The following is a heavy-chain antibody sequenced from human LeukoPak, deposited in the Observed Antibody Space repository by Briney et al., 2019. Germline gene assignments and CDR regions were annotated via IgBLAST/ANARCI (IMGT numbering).Heavy chain of an antibody. J-gene: IGHJ6*02. CDR1: GYTFTSYD. Sequence: GASVKVSCKASGYTFTSYDINWVRQATGQGLEWMGWMNPNSGNTGYAQKFQGRVTMTRNTSISTAYMELSSLRSEDTAVYYCARGRQKRFGELLFVRGRFSSYGMDVWGQGTTVTVSS. D-gene: IGHD3-10*01. CDR2: MNPNSGNT. CDR3: ARGRQKRFGELLFVRGRFSSYGMDV. V-gene: IGHV1-8*01.